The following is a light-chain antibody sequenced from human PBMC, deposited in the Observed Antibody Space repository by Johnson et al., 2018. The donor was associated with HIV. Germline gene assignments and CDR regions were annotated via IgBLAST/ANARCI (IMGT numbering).Light chain of an antibody. CDR1: SSNIGNNY. J-gene: IGLJ1*01. CDR2: DNN. CDR3: GTWDSSLSARYV. V-gene: IGLV1-51*01. Sequence: QPVLTQPPSVSAAPGQKVTISCSGSSSNIGNNYVSWYQQLPGTAPKLLIYDNNKRPSGIPDRFSGSKSGTSATLGITGLQTGDEADYYCGTWDSSLSARYVFGTGTKVTVL.